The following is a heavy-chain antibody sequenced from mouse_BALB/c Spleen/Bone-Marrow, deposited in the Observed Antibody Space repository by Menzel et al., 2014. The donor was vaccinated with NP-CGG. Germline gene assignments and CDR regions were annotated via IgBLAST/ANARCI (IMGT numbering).Heavy chain of an antibody. J-gene: IGHJ4*01. CDR1: GYTFTDYA. Sequence: QVQLQQPGAELVRPGVSVKISCKGSGYTFTDYAMHWVKQSHAKSLEWIGVISTYYGDASYNQKFKGKATVTVDKSSSTAYMELARLTSEDSAIYYCARDAMDYWGQGTSVTVSS. CDR2: ISTYYGDA. V-gene: IGHV1S137*01. CDR3: ARDAMDY.